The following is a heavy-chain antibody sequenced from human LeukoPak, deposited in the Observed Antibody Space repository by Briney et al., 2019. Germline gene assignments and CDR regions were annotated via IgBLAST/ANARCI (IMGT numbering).Heavy chain of an antibody. V-gene: IGHV3-11*03. CDR1: GFTFSDYY. CDR2: ISSSSSYT. CDR3: ASTGSYWPLDN. J-gene: IGHJ4*02. D-gene: IGHD1-26*01. Sequence: PGGSLRLSCAASGFTFSDYYMSWIGQAPGKGLEWLSYISSSSSYTNYADSVKGRFTISRDNAKNSLSLQMNSLRAEDTAVYYCASTGSYWPLDNWGQGTLVTVSS.